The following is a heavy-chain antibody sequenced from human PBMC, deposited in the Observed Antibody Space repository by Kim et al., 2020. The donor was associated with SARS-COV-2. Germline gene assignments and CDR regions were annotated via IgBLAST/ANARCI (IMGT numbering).Heavy chain of an antibody. D-gene: IGHD3-22*01. Sequence: KGRFTISRDNSKNTLYLQMNSLRAEDTAVYYCARVPSVVVIRRGDYYFDYWGQGTLVTVSS. CDR3: ARVPSVVVIRRGDYYFDY. J-gene: IGHJ4*02. V-gene: IGHV3-30*07.